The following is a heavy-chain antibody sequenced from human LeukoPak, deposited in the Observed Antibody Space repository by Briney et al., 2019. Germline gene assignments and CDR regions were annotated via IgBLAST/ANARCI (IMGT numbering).Heavy chain of an antibody. V-gene: IGHV4-59*12. Sequence: KPSETLSLTCTVSGGSISSYYWSWIRQPPGKGLEWIGYIYYSGSTNYNPSLKSRVTISVDTSKNQFSLKLSSVTAADTAVYYCARDVAYCGGDCYPRHFDSWGQGTLVTVSS. J-gene: IGHJ4*02. CDR1: GGSISSYY. CDR3: ARDVAYCGGDCYPRHFDS. D-gene: IGHD2-21*02. CDR2: IYYSGST.